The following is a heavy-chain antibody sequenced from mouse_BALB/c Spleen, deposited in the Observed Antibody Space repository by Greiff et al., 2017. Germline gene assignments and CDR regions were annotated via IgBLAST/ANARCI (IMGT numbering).Heavy chain of an antibody. V-gene: IGHV5-9-3*01. CDR1: GFTFSSYA. CDR2: ISSGGSYT. CDR3: ARHFYGNYRYFDV. D-gene: IGHD2-1*01. Sequence: EVKLVESGGGLVKPGGSLKLSCAASGFTFSSYAMSWVRQTPEKRLEWVATISSGGSYTYYPDSVKGRFTISRDNAKNTLYLQMSSLRSEDTAMYYCARHFYGNYRYFDVWGAGTTVTVSS. J-gene: IGHJ1*01.